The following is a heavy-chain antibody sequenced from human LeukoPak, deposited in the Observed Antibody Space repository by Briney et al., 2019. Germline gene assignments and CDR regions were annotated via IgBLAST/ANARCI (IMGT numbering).Heavy chain of an antibody. Sequence: PGGSLRLSCAASGFAFSSYAMHWVRQAPGTGLEWVAVISYDGSNKYYADSMKGRFTISRDNSKNTLYLQMNSLRAEDTAVYYCAREPSGWRSRPVDYWGQGTLVTVSS. CDR2: ISYDGSNK. J-gene: IGHJ4*02. D-gene: IGHD6-19*01. V-gene: IGHV3-30-3*01. CDR1: GFAFSSYA. CDR3: AREPSGWRSRPVDY.